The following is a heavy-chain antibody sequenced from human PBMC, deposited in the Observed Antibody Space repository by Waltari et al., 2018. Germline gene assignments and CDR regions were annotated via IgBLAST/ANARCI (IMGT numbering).Heavy chain of an antibody. CDR1: GGTFSSYD. CDR2: VIPILGIA. CDR3: ASGAAAALYYFDY. V-gene: IGHV1-69*10. J-gene: IGHJ4*02. Sequence: QVQLVQSGAEVKKPGSSVKVSCKASGGTFSSYDISWVRQATGQGYEVMGGVIPILGIANYAQKFQGRVTITADKSTSTAYMELSSLRSEDTAVYYCASGAAAALYYFDYWGQGTLVTVSS. D-gene: IGHD6-13*01.